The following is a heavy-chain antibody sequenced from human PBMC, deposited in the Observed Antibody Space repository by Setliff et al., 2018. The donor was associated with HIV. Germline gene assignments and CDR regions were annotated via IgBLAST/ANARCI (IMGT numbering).Heavy chain of an antibody. J-gene: IGHJ4*02. CDR1: GFNFTDAW. CDR3: TAPWLY. Sequence: PGGSLRLSCTASGFNFTDAWMTWVCQAPGKGLEWVGRIKNKGDGGTTEYAAPVEGRFTISRDDTKTTLYLHMNDLKIDDTAVYYCTAPWLYWGQGTLVTVSS. D-gene: IGHD2-15*01. CDR2: IKNKGDGGTT. V-gene: IGHV3-15*01.